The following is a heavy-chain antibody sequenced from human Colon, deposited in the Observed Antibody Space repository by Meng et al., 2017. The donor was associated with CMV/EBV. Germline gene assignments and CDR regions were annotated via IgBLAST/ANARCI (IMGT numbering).Heavy chain of an antibody. CDR1: GFTFSDYN. Sequence: GGSLRLSCAASGFTFSDYNMHWVRQTPGKGLEWVALISYDGTNKHYADSVKGRFTISRDNSKNTLYLQMNSLRAEDTAVYYCARDRKRDAYYVFWSGFSVFDYWGQGTLVTVSS. CDR3: ARDRKRDAYYVFWSGFSVFDY. CDR2: ISYDGTNK. J-gene: IGHJ4*02. D-gene: IGHD3-3*01. V-gene: IGHV3-30-3*01.